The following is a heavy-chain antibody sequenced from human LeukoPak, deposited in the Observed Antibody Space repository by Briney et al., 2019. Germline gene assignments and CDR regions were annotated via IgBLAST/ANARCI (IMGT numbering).Heavy chain of an antibody. V-gene: IGHV4-59*12. Sequence: SETLSLTCTVCGGSISSYYWSWIRQPPGKGLEWIGYIYYSGSTNYNPSLKSRVTISVDTSENQFSLKLSSVTATDTAVYYCARDIRETYYYGSGSYPDYWGQGTLVTVSS. CDR3: ARDIRETYYYGSGSYPDY. CDR2: IYYSGST. CDR1: GGSISSYY. J-gene: IGHJ4*02. D-gene: IGHD3-10*01.